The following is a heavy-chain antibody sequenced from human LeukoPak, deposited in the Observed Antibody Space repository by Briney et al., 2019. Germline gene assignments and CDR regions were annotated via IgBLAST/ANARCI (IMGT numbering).Heavy chain of an antibody. CDR1: GYTFTSYA. J-gene: IGHJ5*02. CDR3: ARGYCTSTSCPYWFDP. D-gene: IGHD2-2*01. Sequence: ASVKVSCKASGYTFTSYAMHWVRQAPGQRLEWMGWINAGNGNTKYSQKFQGRVTITTDESTSTAYMELSSLRSEDTAVYYCARGYCTSTSCPYWFDPWGQGTLVTVSS. V-gene: IGHV1-3*01. CDR2: INAGNGNT.